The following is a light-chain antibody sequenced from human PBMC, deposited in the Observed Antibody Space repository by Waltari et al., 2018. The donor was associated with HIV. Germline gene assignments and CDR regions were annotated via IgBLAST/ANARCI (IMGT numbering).Light chain of an antibody. J-gene: IGKJ1*01. CDR1: QSVSSSY. CDR2: GTS. V-gene: IGKV3-20*01. CDR3: QQYAYSPWT. Sequence: EIVLTQSPGTLSLSPGERATLSCRVSQSVSSSYLAWYQQKPGQAPRLLISGTSSRATGIPDSFSGSGSGTDFILTISRLEPEDFALYFCQQYAYSPWTFGQGTKVEIK.